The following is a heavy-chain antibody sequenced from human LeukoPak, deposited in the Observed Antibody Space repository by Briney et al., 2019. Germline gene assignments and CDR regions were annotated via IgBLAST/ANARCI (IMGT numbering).Heavy chain of an antibody. CDR2: IYYSGST. Sequence: SETLSLTCTVSGGSISSSSYYWGWIRQPPGKGLEWIGSIYYSGSTYYNPSLKSRVTISVDTSKNQFSLKLSSVTAADTAVYYCARVGYYYGSGSPGWFDPWGQGTLVTVSS. J-gene: IGHJ5*02. CDR1: GGSISSSSYY. D-gene: IGHD3-10*01. V-gene: IGHV4-39*07. CDR3: ARVGYYYGSGSPGWFDP.